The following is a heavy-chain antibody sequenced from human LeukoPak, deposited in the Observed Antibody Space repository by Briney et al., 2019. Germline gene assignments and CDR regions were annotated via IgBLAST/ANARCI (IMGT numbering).Heavy chain of an antibody. CDR3: ARLGDSSGYHPPAPPLWY. CDR2: ISFDGNRQ. Sequence: GRSLRLSCTASGFTFSNYFMHWVRQAPGRGLEWVAVISFDGNRQYYADSVKGRFTISRDNSKNTLYLQMNSLRAEDTAVYYCARLGDSSGYHPPAPPLWYWGQGTLVTVSS. V-gene: IGHV3-30*14. D-gene: IGHD3-22*01. CDR1: GFTFSNYF. J-gene: IGHJ4*02.